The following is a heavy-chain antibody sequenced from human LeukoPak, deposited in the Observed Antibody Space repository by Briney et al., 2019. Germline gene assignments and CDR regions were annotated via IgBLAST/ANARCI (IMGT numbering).Heavy chain of an antibody. J-gene: IGHJ4*02. D-gene: IGHD6-19*01. CDR1: GSIFSSYV. CDR2: IWYDGSNE. V-gene: IGHV3-33*06. CDR3: AKDSRGWQWVAEFDY. Sequence: GRSPRLSCVASGSIFSSYVMHWVRQAPGKGLEWVAVIWYDGSNEYYSDSVKGRFTISRDNSRNTLSLQMTSLRAEDTAVYYCAKDSRGWQWVAEFDYWGQGTLVTVSS.